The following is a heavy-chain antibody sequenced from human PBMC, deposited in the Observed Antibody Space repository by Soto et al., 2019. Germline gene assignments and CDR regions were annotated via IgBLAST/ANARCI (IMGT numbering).Heavy chain of an antibody. D-gene: IGHD3-10*01. CDR2: IYSGGST. Sequence: SLRLSCAASGFTVSSNYMSWVRQAPGKGLEWVSVIYSGGSTHYADSVKGRFTISRDNSKNTLYLQMNSLRAEDTAVYYCARFSAPYGMDVWGQGTTVTVSS. CDR1: GFTVSSNY. V-gene: IGHV3-53*01. CDR3: ARFSAPYGMDV. J-gene: IGHJ6*02.